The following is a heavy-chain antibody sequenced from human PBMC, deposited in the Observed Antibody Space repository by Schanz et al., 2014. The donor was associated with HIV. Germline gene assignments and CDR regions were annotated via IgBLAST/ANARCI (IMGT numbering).Heavy chain of an antibody. CDR2: ISYDRSHK. V-gene: IGHV3-30*04. D-gene: IGHD4-4*01. CDR1: GFIFRDYA. Sequence: QVQLVESGGGVVQPGRSLRLSCAGSGFIFRDYALHWVRQAPGKGLEWVAVISYDRSHKYYADSVKGRFTISRDNSKNTLFLQMNSLRAEDTAVYYCARVEGPPTFYYYYYGSDGWGQGTAVTVSS. J-gene: IGHJ6*02. CDR3: ARVEGPPTFYYYYYGSDG.